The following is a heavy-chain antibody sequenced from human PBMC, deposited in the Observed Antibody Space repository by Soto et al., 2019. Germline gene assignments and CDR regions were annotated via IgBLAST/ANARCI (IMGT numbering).Heavy chain of an antibody. CDR2: IYYSGST. J-gene: IGHJ5*02. D-gene: IGHD3-9*01. V-gene: IGHV4-59*01. CDR1: GGSISSYY. CDR3: ASVLTTRNWFDP. Sequence: SETLSLTCTVSGGSISSYYWSWIRQPSGKGLEWIGYIYYSGSTNYNPSLKSRVTISVDTSKNQFSLKLSSVTAADTAVYYCASVLTTRNWFDPWGQGTLVTVSS.